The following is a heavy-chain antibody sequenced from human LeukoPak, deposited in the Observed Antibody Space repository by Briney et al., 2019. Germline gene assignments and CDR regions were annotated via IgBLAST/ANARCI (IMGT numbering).Heavy chain of an antibody. V-gene: IGHV3-13*01. CDR1: GFTFSDHA. D-gene: IGHD1-26*01. J-gene: IGHJ4*02. CDR3: AKDPLSGTYGWAFDY. CDR2: VGIAADT. Sequence: GGSLRLSCAASGFTFSDHAMHWVRQATGKGLEWVSAVGIAADTFYPGSVKGRFTISRENAKNSLYLQMNNLRVEDTAVYYCAKDPLSGTYGWAFDYWGQGTLVTVSS.